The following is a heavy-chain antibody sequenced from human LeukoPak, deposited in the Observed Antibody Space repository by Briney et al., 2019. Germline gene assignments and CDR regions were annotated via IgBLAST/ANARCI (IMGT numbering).Heavy chain of an antibody. CDR1: GFTFSSYE. J-gene: IGHJ4*02. D-gene: IGHD3-9*01. V-gene: IGHV3-23*01. CDR3: ATHFDADY. Sequence: PGGCLRLSCAASGFTFSSYEMNWVRQAPGKGLEWVSGISGSSGTTYYADSVKGRFTVSRDNPKNTLYLQMSSLRAEDTAVYYCATHFDADYWGQGTLFSVSS. CDR2: ISGSSGTT.